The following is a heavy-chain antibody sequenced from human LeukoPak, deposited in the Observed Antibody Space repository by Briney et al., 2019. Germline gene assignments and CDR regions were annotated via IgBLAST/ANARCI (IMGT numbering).Heavy chain of an antibody. CDR3: ARRYYYDSSSYPFDY. CDR1: GFTFSSYG. J-gene: IGHJ4*02. CDR2: ISGSGGST. V-gene: IGHV3-23*01. Sequence: GGSLRLSCAASGFTFSSYGMSWVRQAPGKGLEWVSAISGSGGSTYYADSVKGRFTISRDNSKNTLYLQMNSLRAEDTAVYYCARRYYYDSSSYPFDYWGQGTLVTVSS. D-gene: IGHD3-22*01.